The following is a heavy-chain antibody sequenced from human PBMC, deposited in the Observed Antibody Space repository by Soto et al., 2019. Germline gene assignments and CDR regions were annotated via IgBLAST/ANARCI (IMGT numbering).Heavy chain of an antibody. V-gene: IGHV1-2*02. D-gene: IGHD6-19*01. J-gene: IGHJ6*02. CDR3: ARGGIIGYSSGWYVNYYYGMDV. CDR2: INPNSGGT. Sequence: GASVKVSCKASGYTFTGYYMHWVRQAPGQGLEWMGWINPNSGGTNYAQKFQGRVTMTRDTSISTAYMELSRLRSDDTAVYYWARGGIIGYSSGWYVNYYYGMDVWGQGTTVTVSS. CDR1: GYTFTGYY.